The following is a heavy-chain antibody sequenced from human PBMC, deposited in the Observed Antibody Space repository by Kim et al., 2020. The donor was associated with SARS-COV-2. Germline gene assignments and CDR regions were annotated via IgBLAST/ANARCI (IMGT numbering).Heavy chain of an antibody. Sequence: GGSLRLSCAASGFTFSDYAMHWVRQAPGKGLEWVAVISHDGSNKYYADSVRGRFTISRDNSKNSLYLQMNSLRVEDTALYSCARGGDSSNWY. CDR1: GFTFSDYA. D-gene: IGHD6-13*01. J-gene: IGHJ2*01. CDR2: ISHDGSNK. V-gene: IGHV3-30-3*01. CDR3: ARGGDSSNWY.